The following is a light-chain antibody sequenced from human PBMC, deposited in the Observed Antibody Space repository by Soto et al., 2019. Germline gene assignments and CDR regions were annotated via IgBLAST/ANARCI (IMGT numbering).Light chain of an antibody. CDR1: QSVRSSY. J-gene: IGKJ1*01. CDR3: QQYGDMWT. Sequence: VLTQSPGTLSLSPGERATLSCRASQSVRSSYLAWYQQQPGQAPRLLIHGASRRATGIPDRFSGSGSGTDFTLTISRLEPEDFAVYFCQQYGDMWTFGQGTRVDI. CDR2: GAS. V-gene: IGKV3-20*01.